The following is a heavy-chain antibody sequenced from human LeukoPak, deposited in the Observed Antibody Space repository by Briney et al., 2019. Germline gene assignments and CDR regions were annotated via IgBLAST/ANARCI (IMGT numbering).Heavy chain of an antibody. CDR1: GYTFTSYG. D-gene: IGHD2-2*01. CDR3: ATDCSSTSCPKYYGTDV. Sequence: ASVKVSCKASGYTFTSYGISWVRQAPGQGLEWMGWISAYNGNTNYAQKLQGRVTMTTDTSTSTAYMELRSLRSDDTAVYYCATDCSSTSCPKYYGTDVWGQGTTVTVSS. CDR2: ISAYNGNT. J-gene: IGHJ6*02. V-gene: IGHV1-18*04.